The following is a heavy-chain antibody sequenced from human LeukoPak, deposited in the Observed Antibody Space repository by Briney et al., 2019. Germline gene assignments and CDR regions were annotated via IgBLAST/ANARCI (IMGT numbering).Heavy chain of an antibody. D-gene: IGHD2-2*03. CDR3: ARDPVGYCSTTSCYYYYMDV. V-gene: IGHV3-21*06. Sequence: DSVKGRFTISRDNAKNSLYLLMNSLRAEDTAVYYCARDPVGYCSTTSCYYYYMDVWGRGTTVTVSS. J-gene: IGHJ6*03.